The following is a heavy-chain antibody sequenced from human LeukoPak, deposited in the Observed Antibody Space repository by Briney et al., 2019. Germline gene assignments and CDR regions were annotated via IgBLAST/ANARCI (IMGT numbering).Heavy chain of an antibody. V-gene: IGHV5-51*01. CDR2: IYPRDSDT. Sequence: GESLKISCRGSGYSFTSYWIAWVRQMPGKGLEWMGIIYPRDSDTRYSPSFQGQVTISADKSIATAYLQWSSLKASDTAMYYCARGNHCGSTSCALDYWGQGTLVTVSS. CDR1: GYSFTSYW. CDR3: ARGNHCGSTSCALDY. D-gene: IGHD2-2*01. J-gene: IGHJ4*02.